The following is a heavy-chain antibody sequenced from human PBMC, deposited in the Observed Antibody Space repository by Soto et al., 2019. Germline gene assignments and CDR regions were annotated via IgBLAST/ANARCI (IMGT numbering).Heavy chain of an antibody. J-gene: IGHJ6*02. D-gene: IGHD2-15*01. CDR3: ARGGLGYCSGGSCYSAELGRYYYGMDV. CDR2: IYYSGAT. CDR1: GGSISSGGYY. V-gene: IGHV4-31*03. Sequence: SETLSLTCTVSGGSISSGGYYWSWIRQHPGKGLEWIGYIYYSGATYYNPSLKGRVTISVDTSKNQFSLKPSSVTAADTAVYYCARGGLGYCSGGSCYSAELGRYYYGMDVWGQGTTVTVSS.